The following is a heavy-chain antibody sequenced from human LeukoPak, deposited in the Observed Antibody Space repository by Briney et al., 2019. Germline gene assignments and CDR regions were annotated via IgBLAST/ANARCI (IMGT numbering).Heavy chain of an antibody. V-gene: IGHV3-48*04. D-gene: IGHD2-15*01. Sequence: QPGGSLRLSCAASGFTFSAYGMSWVRQSPRQGLKWVSGISANGSITFYARSVRGRFTISRDNAKNSLYLQMKSLRAEDTAVYYCARDLGLDNWFDPWGQGTLVTVSS. CDR1: GFTFSAYG. CDR3: ARDLGLDNWFDP. CDR2: ISANGSIT. J-gene: IGHJ5*02.